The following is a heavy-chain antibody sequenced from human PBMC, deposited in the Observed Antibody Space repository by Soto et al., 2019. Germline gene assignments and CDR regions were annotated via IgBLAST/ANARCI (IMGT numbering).Heavy chain of an antibody. V-gene: IGHV4-34*01. CDR3: ARGRDDFWSGQVVYYYGMDV. CDR2: INHSGST. J-gene: IGHJ6*02. Sequence: SETLSLTCAVYGGSFSGYYWSWIRQPPGKGLDWIGEINHSGSTNYNPSLKSRVTISVDTSKNQFSLKLSSVTAADTAVYYCARGRDDFWSGQVVYYYGMDVWGQGTTVTVSS. CDR1: GGSFSGYY. D-gene: IGHD3-3*01.